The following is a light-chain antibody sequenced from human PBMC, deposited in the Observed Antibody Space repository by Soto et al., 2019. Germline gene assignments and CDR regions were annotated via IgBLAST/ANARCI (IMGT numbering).Light chain of an antibody. CDR1: QGVGSSY. CDR3: QQYVRSPLT. V-gene: IGKV3-20*01. Sequence: EIVLTQSPGTLSLSPGERATLSCRASQGVGSSYLAWYQQKPGQAPRLLIYGASSRATGIPDRFSGSGSGTDFTLTISRLEPEDFAVYYCQQYVRSPLTFGGGTKVEIK. CDR2: GAS. J-gene: IGKJ4*01.